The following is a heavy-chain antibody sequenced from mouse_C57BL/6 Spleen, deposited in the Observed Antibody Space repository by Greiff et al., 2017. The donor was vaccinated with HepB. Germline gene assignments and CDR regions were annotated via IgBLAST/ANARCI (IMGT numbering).Heavy chain of an antibody. J-gene: IGHJ2*01. CDR2: IDPETGGT. CDR3: TRSWDVVDY. D-gene: IGHD4-1*01. Sequence: VQLQQSGAELVRPGASVTLSCKASGYTFTDYEMHWVKQTPVHGLEWIGAIDPETGGTAYNQKFKGKAILTADKSSSTAYMELRSLTSEDSAVYYCTRSWDVVDYWGQGTTLTVSS. CDR1: GYTFTDYE. V-gene: IGHV1-15*01.